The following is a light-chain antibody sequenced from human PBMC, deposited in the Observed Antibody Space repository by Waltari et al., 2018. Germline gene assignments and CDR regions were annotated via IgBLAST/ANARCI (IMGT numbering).Light chain of an antibody. V-gene: IGKV2-28*01. CDR2: VGS. CDR3: MQALQTPYT. J-gene: IGKJ2*01. Sequence: DIVMTQSPLSLPVTPGVPASISCRSSQSLLHSNGYMYLDWYLQRPGQSPQLLIYVGSSRASGVPDRFSGSVAGADFTLEISRVEAEDVGLYFCMQALQTPYTFGQGTKLEIK. CDR1: QSLLHSNGYMY.